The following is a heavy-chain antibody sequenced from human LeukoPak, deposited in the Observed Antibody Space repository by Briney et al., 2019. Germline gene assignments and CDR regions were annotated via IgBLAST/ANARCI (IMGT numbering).Heavy chain of an antibody. J-gene: IGHJ4*02. CDR2: ISYDGSNK. CDR1: GFTFSSYA. V-gene: IGHV3-30*01. Sequence: GGSLRLSCAASGFTFSSYAMHWVRQAPGKGLEWVAVISYDGSNKYYADSVKGRFTISRDNSKNTLYLQMNSPRAEDTAVYYCARSQSLFIAAAVNDYWGQGTLVTVSS. CDR3: ARSQSLFIAAAVNDY. D-gene: IGHD6-13*01.